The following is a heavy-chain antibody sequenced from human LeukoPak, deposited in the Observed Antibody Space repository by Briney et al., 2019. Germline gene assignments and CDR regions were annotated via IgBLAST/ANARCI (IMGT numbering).Heavy chain of an antibody. D-gene: IGHD3-3*01. CDR1: GGSISSSSYY. Sequence: SETLSLTCTVSGGSISSSSYYWGWIRQPPGKGLEWIGSIYYSGSTYYNPSLKSRVTISVDTSKNQFSLKLSSVTAADTAVYYCARIDPSLTNWGQGTLVTVPS. V-gene: IGHV4-39*01. CDR2: IYYSGST. J-gene: IGHJ4*02. CDR3: ARIDPSLTN.